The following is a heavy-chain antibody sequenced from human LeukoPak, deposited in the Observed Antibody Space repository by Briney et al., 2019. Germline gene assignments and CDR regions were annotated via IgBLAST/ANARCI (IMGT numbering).Heavy chain of an antibody. D-gene: IGHD2-15*01. CDR3: AKWWSYIDY. V-gene: IGHV3-23*01. Sequence: GGSLRLSCAGSGFAFGTYAMSWVRQAPGMGLEWVSSISANGQATYYADSVEGRFTISRDNSKNTVYLQMNSLRAEDTAIYYCAKWWSYIDYWGQGALVTVSS. CDR1: GFAFGTYA. CDR2: ISANGQAT. J-gene: IGHJ4*02.